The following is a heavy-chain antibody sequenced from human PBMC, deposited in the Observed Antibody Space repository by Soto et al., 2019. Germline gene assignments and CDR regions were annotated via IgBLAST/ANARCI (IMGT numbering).Heavy chain of an antibody. CDR3: ARGRKYGYYVGPFDS. D-gene: IGHD3-3*01. CDR1: GSSFTPHY. Sequence: PSETLSLTLPFYGSSFTPHYYHLIRHPPGKGMEWIGVISHSASTNSNPTLNSRVIISIDTSKNQFSLKLSSVTAADTAVYYFARGRKYGYYVGPFDSWGQGTLVTVS. J-gene: IGHJ4*02. CDR2: ISHSAST. V-gene: IGHV4-34*01.